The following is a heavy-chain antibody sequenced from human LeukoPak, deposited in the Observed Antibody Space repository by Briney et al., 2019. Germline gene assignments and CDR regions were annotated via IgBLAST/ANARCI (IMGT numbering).Heavy chain of an antibody. Sequence: PGGSLRLSCAASGFTFSSYAMSWVRQAPGKGLEWVSAISGSGGSTYYADSVKGRFTTSRDNSKNTLYLQMNSLRAEDTAVYYCARGKGKRFSITMVRGGYYYMDVWGKGTTVTVSS. CDR1: GFTFSSYA. D-gene: IGHD3-10*01. CDR3: ARGKGKRFSITMVRGGYYYMDV. V-gene: IGHV3-23*01. CDR2: ISGSGGST. J-gene: IGHJ6*03.